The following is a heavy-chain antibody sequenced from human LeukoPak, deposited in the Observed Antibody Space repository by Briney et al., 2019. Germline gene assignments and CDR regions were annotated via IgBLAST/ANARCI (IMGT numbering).Heavy chain of an antibody. CDR3: ARGRTVTSFDY. V-gene: IGHV4-39*07. CDR2: IYYSGST. D-gene: IGHD1-1*01. Sequence: PSETLSLTCTVSGGSISSSSYYWGWIRQPPGKGLEWIGSIYYSGSTYYNPSLKSRVTISVDTSKNQFSLKLSSVTAADTAVYYCARGRTVTSFDYWGQGTLVTVSS. CDR1: GGSISSSSYY. J-gene: IGHJ4*02.